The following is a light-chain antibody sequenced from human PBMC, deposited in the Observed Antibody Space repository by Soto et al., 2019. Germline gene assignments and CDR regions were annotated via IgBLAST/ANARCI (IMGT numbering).Light chain of an antibody. CDR1: QSVSSS. CDR2: ATS. CDR3: HQYHISPLT. J-gene: IGKJ4*01. V-gene: IGKV3-20*01. Sequence: EIVLTQSPATLSLSPGERATLSCRASQSVSSSFAWYQQKPGQAPRLLVYATSTRATGIPDRFSGSGSGTDFTLTISRLEPEDFAVFYCHQYHISPLTFGGGTKVDIK.